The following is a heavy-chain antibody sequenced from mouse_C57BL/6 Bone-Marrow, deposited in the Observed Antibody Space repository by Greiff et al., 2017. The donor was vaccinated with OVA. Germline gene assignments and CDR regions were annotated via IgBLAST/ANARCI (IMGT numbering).Heavy chain of an antibody. V-gene: IGHV1-19*01. Sequence: VHVKQSGPVLVKPGASVKMSCKASGYTFTDYYMNWVKQSHGKSLEWIGVINPYNGGTSYNQKFKGKATLTVDKSSSTAYMELNSLTSEDSAVYYCASGMGRRDYWGQGTTLTVSS. CDR1: GYTFTDYY. CDR3: ASGMGRRDY. D-gene: IGHD4-1*01. J-gene: IGHJ2*01. CDR2: INPYNGGT.